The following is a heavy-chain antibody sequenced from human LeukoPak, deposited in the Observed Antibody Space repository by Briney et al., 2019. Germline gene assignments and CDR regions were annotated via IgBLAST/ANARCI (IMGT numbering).Heavy chain of an antibody. J-gene: IGHJ4*02. D-gene: IGHD2-2*01. V-gene: IGHV1-2*02. CDR2: INPNSGGT. Sequence: ASVKVSCKASGYTFTFYDIQWVRQAAGQGLEWMGWINPNSGGTNYAQKFQGRVTMTRDTSISTAYMELSRLRSEDTAVYYCAIGDWVPERWGQGTVVTVSS. CDR3: AIGDWVPER. CDR1: GYTFTFYD.